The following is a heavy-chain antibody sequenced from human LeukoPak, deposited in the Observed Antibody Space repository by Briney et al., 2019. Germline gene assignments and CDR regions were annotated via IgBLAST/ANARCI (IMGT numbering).Heavy chain of an antibody. Sequence: PGGSLRLSCAASGFPFSRHAMSWVRQPPGKGLEWVAAISNGETYYADSVRGRFTISRDDSKNTVYLQMNSLRDEDTALYYCVREAGYCASVCLKSNWFDPRGQGTLVTVSS. V-gene: IGHV3-23*01. D-gene: IGHD2-21*02. CDR1: GFPFSRHA. J-gene: IGHJ5*02. CDR2: ISNGET. CDR3: VREAGYCASVCLKSNWFDP.